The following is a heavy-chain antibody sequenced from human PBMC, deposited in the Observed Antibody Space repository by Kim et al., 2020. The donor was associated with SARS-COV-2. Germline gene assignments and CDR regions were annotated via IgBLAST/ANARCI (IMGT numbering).Heavy chain of an antibody. D-gene: IGHD5-12*01. V-gene: IGHV1-2*06. J-gene: IGHJ4*02. Sequence: ASGHTFSGNYIHGVRQAPGQRLEWMGRIDANSGDTDYAKRSQGRVAMTVDTSISTAYMELRSLRADDTAVYFCVSGYDSFSLDFWGQGTLAT. CDR3: VSGYDSFSLDF. CDR2: IDANSGDT. CDR1: GHTFSGNY.